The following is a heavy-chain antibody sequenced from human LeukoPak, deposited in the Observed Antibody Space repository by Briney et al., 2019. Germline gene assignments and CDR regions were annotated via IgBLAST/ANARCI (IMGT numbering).Heavy chain of an antibody. Sequence: MPSETLSLTCTVSGGSISRYYWGWIRQPAGKGLEWVGRIYTSGSTNYNPSLKSRVSMSVDTSKNQFSLKLSSVTAADTAVYYCAKFLTTDYYFDYWGQGTLVTVSS. J-gene: IGHJ4*02. V-gene: IGHV4-4*07. D-gene: IGHD3-22*01. CDR3: AKFLTTDYYFDY. CDR2: IYTSGST. CDR1: GGSISRYY.